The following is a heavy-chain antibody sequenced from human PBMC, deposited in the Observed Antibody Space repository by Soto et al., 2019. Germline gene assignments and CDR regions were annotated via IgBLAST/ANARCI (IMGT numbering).Heavy chain of an antibody. D-gene: IGHD1-7*01. CDR1: GYTFTSYG. CDR2: ISAYNGNT. J-gene: IGHJ4*02. CDR3: ARLKLELRQYYFDY. V-gene: IGHV1-18*01. Sequence: ASVKVSCKASGYTFTSYGISWVRQAPGQGLEWMGWISAYNGNTNYAQKLQGRVTISVDTSKNQFSLKLSSVTAADTAVYYCARLKLELRQYYFDYWGQGTLVTVSS.